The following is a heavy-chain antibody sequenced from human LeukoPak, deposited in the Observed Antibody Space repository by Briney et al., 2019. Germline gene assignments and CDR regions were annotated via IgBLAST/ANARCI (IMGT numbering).Heavy chain of an antibody. CDR2: INHSGST. D-gene: IGHD3/OR15-3a*01. J-gene: IGHJ4*02. V-gene: IGHV4-34*01. CDR3: AREPLWTGDRRAGFDY. Sequence: SETLSLTCAVYGGSFSGYYWSWIRQPPGKGLEWIGEINHSGSTNYNPSLKSRVTISVDTSKDQFSLKLSSVTAADTAVYYCAREPLWTGDRRAGFDYWGQGTLVTVSS. CDR1: GGSFSGYY.